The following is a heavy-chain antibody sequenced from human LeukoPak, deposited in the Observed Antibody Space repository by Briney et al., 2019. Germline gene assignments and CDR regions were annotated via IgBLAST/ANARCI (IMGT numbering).Heavy chain of an antibody. CDR2: ISGSGGST. V-gene: IGHV3-23*01. CDR1: GFTFSSYA. J-gene: IGHJ4*02. CDR3: ASVGGYSGYDYGRGDY. D-gene: IGHD5-12*01. Sequence: PGGSLRPSCAASGFTFSSYAMSWVRQAPGKGLEWVSAISGSGGSTYYADSVKGRFTISRDNSKNTLYLQMNSLRAEDTAVYYCASVGGYSGYDYGRGDYWGQGTLVTVSS.